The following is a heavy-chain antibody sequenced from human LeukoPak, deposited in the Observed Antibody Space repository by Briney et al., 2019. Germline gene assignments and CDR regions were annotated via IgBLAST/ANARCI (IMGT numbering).Heavy chain of an antibody. D-gene: IGHD3-22*01. CDR1: GGSISSYY. Sequence: SETLSLTCTVSGGSISSYYLSWIRQPAGKGLEWIGRIYNSGSTKYNPCLMSRVTISVHTSKNQLSLMLSSVTAADPALGCGARVQHYESSGYSGDDAFDIWGQGTMVTVSA. J-gene: IGHJ3*02. V-gene: IGHV4-4*07. CDR2: IYNSGST. CDR3: ARVQHYESSGYSGDDAFDI.